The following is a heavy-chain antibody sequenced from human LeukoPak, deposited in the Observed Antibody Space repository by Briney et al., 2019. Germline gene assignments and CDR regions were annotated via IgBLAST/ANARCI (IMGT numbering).Heavy chain of an antibody. J-gene: IGHJ5*02. Sequence: GGSLRLSCSASGFTFSSFEMHWVRQAPGKGLEWVPYISASGSNVYYLDSVKGRFTISRDNAKNSLFLQMNSLRADDTAVYYCARESRAADDNSVGFDPWGQGTLVTVSS. CDR3: ARESRAADDNSVGFDP. CDR1: GFTFSSFE. D-gene: IGHD1-20*01. CDR2: ISASGSNV. V-gene: IGHV3-48*03.